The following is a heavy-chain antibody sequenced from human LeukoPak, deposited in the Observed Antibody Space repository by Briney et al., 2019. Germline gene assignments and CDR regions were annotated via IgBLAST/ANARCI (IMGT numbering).Heavy chain of an antibody. CDR2: ISAYNGNT. CDR1: GYTFTSYD. CDR3: ARASITYYYDSSGYNWFDP. Sequence: ASVKVSCKASGYTFTSYDINWVRQATGQGLEWMGWISAYNGNTNYAQKLQGRVTMTTDTSTSTAYMELRSLRSDDTAVYYCARASITYYYDSSGYNWFDPWGQGTLVTVSS. V-gene: IGHV1-18*01. D-gene: IGHD3-22*01. J-gene: IGHJ5*02.